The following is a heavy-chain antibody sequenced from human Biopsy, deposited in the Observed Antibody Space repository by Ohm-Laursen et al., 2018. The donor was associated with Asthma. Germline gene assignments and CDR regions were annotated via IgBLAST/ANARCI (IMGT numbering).Heavy chain of an antibody. CDR3: ARTHERWTSIQDDALDI. CDR2: ISYDGGNK. Sequence: SLRLSCAASRFTYDIHWVRQAPGKGLEWVAVISYDGGNKFYGDSVKGRFTLSRDNSRNTLYLQMNSLRVEDTAIYYCARTHERWTSIQDDALDIWGQGTMVIVSS. V-gene: IGHV3-30*03. J-gene: IGHJ3*02. D-gene: IGHD4-23*01. CDR1: RFTYD.